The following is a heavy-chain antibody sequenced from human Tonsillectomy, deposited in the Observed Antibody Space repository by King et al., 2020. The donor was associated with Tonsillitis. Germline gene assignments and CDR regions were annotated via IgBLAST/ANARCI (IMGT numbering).Heavy chain of an antibody. CDR1: GFTFSHYG. CDR2: ISYDGSNK. Sequence: VQLVESGGGVVQPGRSLRHSCAASGFTFSHYGMHWVRQAPGKGLEWVAVISYDGSNKWSTDALKGRFTISRDNSNNTLYLQMNSLRAEDTAVYYCAKPLYSYPNYYSYGMDVWGQGTTVTVSS. D-gene: IGHD5-18*01. J-gene: IGHJ6*02. CDR3: AKPLYSYPNYYSYGMDV. V-gene: IGHV3-30*18.